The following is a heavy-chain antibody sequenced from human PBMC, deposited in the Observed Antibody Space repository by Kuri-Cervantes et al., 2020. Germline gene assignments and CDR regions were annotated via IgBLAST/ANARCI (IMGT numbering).Heavy chain of an antibody. CDR3: AREGQGYCSSTSCPFDY. CDR2: MNPNSGNT. V-gene: IGHV1-8*01. Sequence: ASVKVSCKASGYTFTSYDINWVRQATGQGLEWMGWMNPNSGNTGYAQKFQGRVTMTRNTSTSTVYMELSSLRSEDTAVYYCAREGQGYCSSTSCPFDYWGQGTLVTVSS. J-gene: IGHJ4*02. CDR1: GYTFTSYD. D-gene: IGHD2-2*01.